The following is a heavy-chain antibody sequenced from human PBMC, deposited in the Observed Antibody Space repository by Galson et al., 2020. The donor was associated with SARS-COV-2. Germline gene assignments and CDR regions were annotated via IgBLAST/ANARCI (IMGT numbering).Heavy chain of an antibody. J-gene: IGHJ3*02. Sequence: GGSLRLSCAASGFTLSRYWMTWVRQSPGKGLEWVAVIKEDGSMEYYVDSVKGRFTISRDNAKNSLFLQMHSLRVEDTAIYYCARASHLIEMPGACDIWGRGTMVSVSS. D-gene: IGHD2-2*01. CDR2: IKEDGSME. CDR3: ARASHLIEMPGACDI. V-gene: IGHV3-7*01. CDR1: GFTLSRYW.